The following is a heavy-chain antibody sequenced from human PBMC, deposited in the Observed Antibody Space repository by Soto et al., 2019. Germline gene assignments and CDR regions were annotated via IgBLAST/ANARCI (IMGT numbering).Heavy chain of an antibody. V-gene: IGHV3-23*01. D-gene: IGHD1-26*01. Sequence: EVRLLESGGSLEKPGGSLRLSCGASGFTFASYTMAWVRQAPGKGLEWVSMISSTGGTTYYADSVKGRFTISRDNSRDTLYLKMNSLIADDTAVSYCAKDSVVSSARPGGSGGLFESWGQGTQVIVSS. CDR3: AKDSVVSSARPGGSGGLFES. J-gene: IGHJ4*02. CDR2: ISSTGGTT. CDR1: GFTFASYT.